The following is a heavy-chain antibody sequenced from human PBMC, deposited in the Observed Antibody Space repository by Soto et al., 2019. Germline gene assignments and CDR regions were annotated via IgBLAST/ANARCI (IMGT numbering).Heavy chain of an antibody. V-gene: IGHV4-30-4*01. Sequence: QVQLQESGPGLVKPSQTLSLTCTVSGGSISSGDYYWSWIRQPPGKGLEWIGYIYYSGSTYYNPSLKSRVTISVDTSKNQFSLKLSSVTAADTAVYYCARKNYYDSSGYYPFDYWGQGTLVTVSS. CDR1: GGSISSGDYY. CDR3: ARKNYYDSSGYYPFDY. J-gene: IGHJ4*02. CDR2: IYYSGST. D-gene: IGHD3-22*01.